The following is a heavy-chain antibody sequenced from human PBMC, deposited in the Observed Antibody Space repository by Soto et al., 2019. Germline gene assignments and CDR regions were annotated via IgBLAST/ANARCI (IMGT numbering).Heavy chain of an antibody. CDR3: ARIAAAAPYWYFDL. V-gene: IGHV3-53*01. D-gene: IGHD6-13*01. CDR1: GFTVSSNY. CDR2: IYSGGST. J-gene: IGHJ2*01. Sequence: GESLKISCAASGFTVSSNYMSWVRQAPGKGLEWVSVIYSGGSTYYADSVKGRFTISRDNSKNTLYLQMNSLRAEDTAVYYCARIAAAAPYWYFDLWGRGTLVTVSS.